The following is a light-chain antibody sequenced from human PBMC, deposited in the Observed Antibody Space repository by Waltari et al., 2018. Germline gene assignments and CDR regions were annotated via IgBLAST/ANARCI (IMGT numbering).Light chain of an antibody. CDR3: SSYTSSNTWV. Sequence: QSALTQPASVSGSPGQSITISCTGTSSDVGGYNYVSWYQQHPGKAPKLMIYDVSNRPSGLSNRFSGSKSGNTPSLTISGLQAEDEADYYCSSYTSSNTWVFGGGTKLTVL. CDR2: DVS. J-gene: IGLJ3*02. V-gene: IGLV2-14*03. CDR1: SSDVGGYNY.